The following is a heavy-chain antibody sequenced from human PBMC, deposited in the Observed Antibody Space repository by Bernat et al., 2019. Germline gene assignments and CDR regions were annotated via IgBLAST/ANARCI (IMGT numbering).Heavy chain of an antibody. CDR1: GASISSAY. CDR2: IHYSGST. V-gene: IGHV4-59*01. J-gene: IGHJ4*02. Sequence: QVQLQESGPGLVKPSETLSLTCTVSGASISSAYWSWIRQPPGKGLECIGNIHYSGSTDYNPSLKSRVTISVDTSKSQLSLRLNSVTAADTAVYYCTRGRGVTSTRGFDYWGQGTLVTVSS. CDR3: TRGRGVTSTRGFDY. D-gene: IGHD2-8*01.